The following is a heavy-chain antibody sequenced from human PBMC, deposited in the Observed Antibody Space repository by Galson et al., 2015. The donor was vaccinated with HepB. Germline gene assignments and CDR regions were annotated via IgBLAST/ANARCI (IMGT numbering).Heavy chain of an antibody. CDR2: ISYDGSNK. CDR3: ARESLTGTFNWYFDL. Sequence: SLRLSCAASGFTFSSYAMHWVRQAPGKGLEWVAVISYDGSNKYYADSVKGRFTISRDNSKNTLYLQMNSLRAEDTAVYYCARESLTGTFNWYFDLWGRGTLVTVSS. CDR1: GFTFSSYA. J-gene: IGHJ2*01. D-gene: IGHD1-7*01. V-gene: IGHV3-30-3*01.